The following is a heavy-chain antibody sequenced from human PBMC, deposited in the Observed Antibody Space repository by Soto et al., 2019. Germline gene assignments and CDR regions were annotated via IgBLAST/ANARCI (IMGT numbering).Heavy chain of an antibody. Sequence: SETLSLTCTVSGGSISSYYWSWIRQPPGKGLEWIGYIYYSGSTNYNPSLKSRVTISADTSKNQFSLKLSSVTAADTAVYYCARTVATTDYYYYMDVWGKGTTVTVSS. V-gene: IGHV4-59*01. CDR1: GGSISSYY. CDR2: IYYSGST. D-gene: IGHD5-12*01. J-gene: IGHJ6*03. CDR3: ARTVATTDYYYYMDV.